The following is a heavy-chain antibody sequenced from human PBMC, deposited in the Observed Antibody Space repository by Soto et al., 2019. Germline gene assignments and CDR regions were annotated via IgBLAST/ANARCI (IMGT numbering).Heavy chain of an antibody. V-gene: IGHV4-59*01. Sequence: SETLSLTCTVSGGSISSYYWSWIRQPPGKGLEWIGYIYYSGSTNYNPSLKSRVTISVDTSKNQFSLKLSSVTAADTAVYYCARGVYYFDYWGQGTLVTVSS. J-gene: IGHJ4*02. CDR3: ARGVYYFDY. D-gene: IGHD2-8*01. CDR1: GGSISSYY. CDR2: IYYSGST.